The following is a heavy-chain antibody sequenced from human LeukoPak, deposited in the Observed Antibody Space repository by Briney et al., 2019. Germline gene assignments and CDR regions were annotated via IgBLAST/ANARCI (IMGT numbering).Heavy chain of an antibody. CDR3: ARDLGYCSGGSCSEENWFDP. CDR1: GFTLIAYY. CDR2: FSSSSSYT. Sequence: GGPLRLSVAALGFTLIAYYLSGFPQPPGKGLEGVSYFSSSSSYTNYADSVKGRFTISRDNAKNSLYLQMNSLRAEDTAVYYCARDLGYCSGGSCSEENWFDPWGQGTLVTVSS. D-gene: IGHD2-15*01. J-gene: IGHJ5*02. V-gene: IGHV3-11*06.